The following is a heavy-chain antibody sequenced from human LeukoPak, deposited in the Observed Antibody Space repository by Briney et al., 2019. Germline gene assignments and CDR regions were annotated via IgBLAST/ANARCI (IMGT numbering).Heavy chain of an antibody. V-gene: IGHV3-48*04. CDR1: GFTFSSYS. D-gene: IGHD6-19*01. CDR3: AKAIDSSGWYPLDY. Sequence: GGSLRLSCAASGFTFSSYSMNWVRQAPGKGLEWVSYISSSSSTIYYADSVKGRFTISRDNAKNSLYLQMNSLRAEDMALYYCAKAIDSSGWYPLDYWGQGTLVTVSS. J-gene: IGHJ4*02. CDR2: ISSSSSTI.